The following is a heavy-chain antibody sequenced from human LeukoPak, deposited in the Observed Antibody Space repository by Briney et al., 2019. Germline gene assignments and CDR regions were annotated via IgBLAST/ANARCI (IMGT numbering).Heavy chain of an antibody. D-gene: IGHD3-10*01. CDR3: AKDLEIGWSPGIDY. V-gene: IGHV3-23*01. CDR2: ISGSGGST. J-gene: IGHJ4*02. Sequence: GGSLRLSCAASGFTFSSYAMSWVRQAPGKGLEWVSAISGSGGSTYYADSVKGRFTISRDNSKSTLYLQMNSLRAEDTAVYYCAKDLEIGWSPGIDYWGQGTLVTVSS. CDR1: GFTFSSYA.